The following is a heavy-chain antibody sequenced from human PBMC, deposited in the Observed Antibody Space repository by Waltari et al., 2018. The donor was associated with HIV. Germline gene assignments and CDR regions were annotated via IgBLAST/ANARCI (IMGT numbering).Heavy chain of an antibody. CDR3: ARAAAGGNWFDP. CDR1: GYTLTCYY. Sequence: QVPLVQSGAEVKQPGASVKVSFKASGYTLTCYYMHWVRQAPGQGLEWMGWINPNSGGTNYAQKFQGRVTMTRDTSISTAYMELSRLRSDDTAVYYCARAAAGGNWFDPWGQGTLVTVSS. V-gene: IGHV1-2*02. D-gene: IGHD1-26*01. CDR2: INPNSGGT. J-gene: IGHJ5*02.